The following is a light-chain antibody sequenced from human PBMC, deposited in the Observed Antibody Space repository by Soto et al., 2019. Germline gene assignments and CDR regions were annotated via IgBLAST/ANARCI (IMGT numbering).Light chain of an antibody. V-gene: IGLV2-23*02. J-gene: IGLJ1*01. CDR2: VVG. Sequence: QSALTQPASVSGSPGQSITISCTGTSSDVGSYNLVSWYQHHPGKAPKLMIYVVGKRPSGVSSRFSGSKSGNTASLTISGLQAEDEADYYCCSYAGSDTPYGFGTGTKVTVL. CDR1: SSDVGSYNL. CDR3: CSYAGSDTPYG.